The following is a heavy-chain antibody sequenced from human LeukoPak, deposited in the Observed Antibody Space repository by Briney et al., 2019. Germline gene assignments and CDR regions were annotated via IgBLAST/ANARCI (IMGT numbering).Heavy chain of an antibody. CDR2: IYYSGST. CDR1: GGSISSYC. V-gene: IGHV4-59*01. CDR3: ARASPRMDV. Sequence: KPSETLSLTCTVSGGSISSYCWSWIRQPPGKGLEWIGYIYYSGSTNYNPPLKSRVTISVDTSKNQFSLKLSSVTAADTAVYYCARASPRMDVWGKGTTVTVSS. J-gene: IGHJ6*04.